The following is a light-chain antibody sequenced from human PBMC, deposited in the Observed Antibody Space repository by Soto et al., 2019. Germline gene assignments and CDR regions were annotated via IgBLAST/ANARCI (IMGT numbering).Light chain of an antibody. CDR2: EVT. Sequence: QSALTQPASVSGSLGQSITISCTGTSSDVGAYNYVSWYQQHPDKAPKLLIFEVTNRPAGVSGRFSGSNSGITASLSISGHQTEDEADYYCTSYSSSRPALFGGGTQLTVL. CDR3: TSYSSSRPAL. V-gene: IGLV2-14*01. CDR1: SSDVGAYNY. J-gene: IGLJ2*01.